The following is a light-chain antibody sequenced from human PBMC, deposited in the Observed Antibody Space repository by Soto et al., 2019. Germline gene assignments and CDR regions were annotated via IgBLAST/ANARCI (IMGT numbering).Light chain of an antibody. V-gene: IGLV2-8*01. J-gene: IGLJ1*01. CDR2: EVN. Sequence: QSALTQPPSASGSPGQSVTISCTGTSSDVGNYNYVSWYKQHPGKAPKLMIYEVNKRPSGVPDRFSGSKSGNTASLTVSGLQAEDEDDYYCSSYAGNINYVFGTGTKV. CDR3: SSYAGNINYV. CDR1: SSDVGNYNY.